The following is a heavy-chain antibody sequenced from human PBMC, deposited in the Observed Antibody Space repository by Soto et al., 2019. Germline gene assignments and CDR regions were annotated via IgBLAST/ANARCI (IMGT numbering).Heavy chain of an antibody. D-gene: IGHD3-16*01. J-gene: IGHJ3*02. V-gene: IGHV4-31*03. Sequence: SETLSLTCTVSGGSISSGGYYWSWIRQHPGKGLEWIGYIYYSGSTYHNPSLKSRVTISVDTSKNQFSLKLSSVTAADTAAYYCARATPAEMAPIGGHDAFDIWGQGTMVTVSS. CDR3: ARATPAEMAPIGGHDAFDI. CDR1: GGSISSGGYY. CDR2: IYYSGST.